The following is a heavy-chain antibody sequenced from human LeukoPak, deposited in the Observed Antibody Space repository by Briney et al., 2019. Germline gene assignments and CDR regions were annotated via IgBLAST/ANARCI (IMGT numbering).Heavy chain of an antibody. Sequence: GGSLRLSCAASGFTFSSYAMSWVRQAPGKGLEWVSAISGSGGSTYYADSVKGRSTISRDNSKNTLYLQMNSLRAEDTAVYCCAKDPGIAVAGYFDYWGQGTLVTVSS. CDR2: ISGSGGST. D-gene: IGHD6-19*01. J-gene: IGHJ4*02. CDR1: GFTFSSYA. V-gene: IGHV3-23*01. CDR3: AKDPGIAVAGYFDY.